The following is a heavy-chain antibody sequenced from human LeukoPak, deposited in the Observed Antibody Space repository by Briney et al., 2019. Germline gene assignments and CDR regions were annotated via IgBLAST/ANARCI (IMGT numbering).Heavy chain of an antibody. V-gene: IGHV4-59*08. D-gene: IGHD2-21*01. CDR3: ARSVPWGLLVRDDAFDI. CDR2: IHYSGST. CDR1: GGSISSYH. Sequence: SETLSLTCTVSGGSISSYHWIWIRQPPGKGLEWIGYIHYSGSTNYNPSLKSRVTTSVDTSKKQFSLKLRSATAADTAVYYCARSVPWGLLVRDDAFDIWGQGTMVTVSS. J-gene: IGHJ3*02.